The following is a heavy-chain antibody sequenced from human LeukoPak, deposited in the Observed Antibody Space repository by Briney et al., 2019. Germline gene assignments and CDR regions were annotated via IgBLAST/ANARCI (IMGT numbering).Heavy chain of an antibody. D-gene: IGHD2-2*01. Sequence: PGGSLRLSCAASGFTFSSYWMHWVRQAPGKGLVWVSRINSDGSSTSYADSVKGRFTISRDNAKNTLYLQMNSLRAEDTAVYYCAKDRQYQLPYYYYMDVWGKGTTVTVSS. V-gene: IGHV3-74*01. CDR1: GFTFSSYW. CDR3: AKDRQYQLPYYYYMDV. CDR2: INSDGSST. J-gene: IGHJ6*03.